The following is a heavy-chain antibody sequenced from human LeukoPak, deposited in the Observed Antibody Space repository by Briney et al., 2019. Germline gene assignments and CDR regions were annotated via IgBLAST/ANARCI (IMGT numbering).Heavy chain of an antibody. Sequence: GGSLRLSCAASGFTFSSYGMYWVRQAPGKGLEWVAFIRNDGSNKYYADSVKGRFTISRDNSKNTLYLQMNSLRADDTALYYCAKDHQAASAGTPLDYWGQGTLVTVSS. CDR1: GFTFSSYG. CDR2: IRNDGSNK. CDR3: AKDHQAASAGTPLDY. D-gene: IGHD6-13*01. V-gene: IGHV3-30*02. J-gene: IGHJ4*02.